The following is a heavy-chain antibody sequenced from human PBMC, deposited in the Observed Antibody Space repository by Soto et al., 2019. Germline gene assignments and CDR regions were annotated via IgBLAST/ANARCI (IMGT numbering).Heavy chain of an antibody. Sequence: PGGSLRLSCVISGFTFSRYAMTWVRQAPGKGLEWVSTLNGRATEKYHADSVRGRFTISRDNSKSTLYLQMNSLGAEDSAIYYCAKGYSDSSWSHLDFWGQGTLVTVSS. V-gene: IGHV3-23*01. J-gene: IGHJ4*02. CDR2: LNGRATEK. CDR1: GFTFSRYA. D-gene: IGHD6-13*01. CDR3: AKGYSDSSWSHLDF.